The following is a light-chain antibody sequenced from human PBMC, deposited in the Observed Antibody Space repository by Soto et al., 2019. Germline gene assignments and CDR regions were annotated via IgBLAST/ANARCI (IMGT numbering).Light chain of an antibody. CDR1: QDISHY. V-gene: IGKV1-33*01. Sequence: DIQMTQSPPSLSASVGDRVTNTCQASQDISHYLNWYQQKPGKAPKVLIHDTSNLEAGVPSTFSGSGSGTVFTFTISSLQPEDVGTYYCQQYENLPFTFGPGTKVDIK. CDR2: DTS. J-gene: IGKJ3*01. CDR3: QQYENLPFT.